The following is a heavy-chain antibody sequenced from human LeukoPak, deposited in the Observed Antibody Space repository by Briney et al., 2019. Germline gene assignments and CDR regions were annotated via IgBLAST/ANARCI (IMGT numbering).Heavy chain of an antibody. D-gene: IGHD3-22*01. Sequence: ASVKVSCKASGGTFNSYAISWVRQAPGQGLEWMGRIIPIFGTANYAQKFQGRVTITTDESTSTAYMELSSLRSEDTAVYYCARVLYYDSSGYYYWGQGTLVTVSS. CDR3: ARVLYYDSSGYYY. V-gene: IGHV1-69*05. J-gene: IGHJ4*02. CDR2: IIPIFGTA. CDR1: GGTFNSYA.